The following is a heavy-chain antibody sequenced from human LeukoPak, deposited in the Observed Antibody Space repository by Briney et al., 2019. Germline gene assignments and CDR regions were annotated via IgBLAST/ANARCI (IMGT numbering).Heavy chain of an antibody. D-gene: IGHD6-19*01. J-gene: IGHJ4*02. CDR2: ISGSGGST. V-gene: IGHV3-23*01. CDR3: AKDFSFPVAEDY. Sequence: GGSLRLSCAGSGFTFSIYAMSWVRQAPGKGLEWVSAISGSGGSTYYADSVKGRFTISRDNSKNTLYLQMNSLRAEDTAVYYCAKDFSFPVAEDYWGQGTLVTVSS. CDR1: GFTFSIYA.